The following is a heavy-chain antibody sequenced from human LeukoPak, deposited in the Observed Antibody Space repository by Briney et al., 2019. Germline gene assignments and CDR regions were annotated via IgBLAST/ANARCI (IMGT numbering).Heavy chain of an antibody. CDR1: GGSISSYY. CDR3: ARPARYYYYYMDV. CDR2: IYYSGST. Sequence: PSGTLSLTCTVSGGSISSYYWSWIRQPPGKGLEWIGYIYYSGSTNYNPSLKSRVTISVDTSKNQFSLKLSSVTAADTAVYYCARPARYYYYYMDVWGKGTTVTVSS. V-gene: IGHV4-59*08. J-gene: IGHJ6*03.